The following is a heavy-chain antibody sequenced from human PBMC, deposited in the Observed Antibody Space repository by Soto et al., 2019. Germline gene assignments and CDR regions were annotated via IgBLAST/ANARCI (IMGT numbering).Heavy chain of an antibody. Sequence: QVQLQQWGAGPLRPLETLSLTCGVSGGSFRGYYWACIRQSPGKGLEWIGEINDRGSINYNPSLKSRVYISVDTSKNHYSLNLRSVTAADTAVYYCARARHDFLTGPPWVGYFDLWGRGTLVT. CDR2: INDRGSI. CDR3: ARARHDFLTGPPWVGYFDL. D-gene: IGHD3-9*01. CDR1: GGSFRGYY. J-gene: IGHJ2*01. V-gene: IGHV4-34*01.